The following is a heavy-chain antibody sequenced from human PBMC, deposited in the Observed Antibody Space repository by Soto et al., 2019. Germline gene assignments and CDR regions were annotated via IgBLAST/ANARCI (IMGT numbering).Heavy chain of an antibody. D-gene: IGHD5-12*01. CDR2: IFPTDSDT. CDR1: GYSFNGYW. Sequence: GESLKISCKCSGYSFNGYWIGWVRQMPGKGLEWMGIIFPTDSDTRYSPSFQGQVTISVDRSISTAYLQWSGLKASDTAIYYCVRPRRDGYFSFDYWGQGTLVTVSS. J-gene: IGHJ4*02. V-gene: IGHV5-51*01. CDR3: VRPRRDGYFSFDY.